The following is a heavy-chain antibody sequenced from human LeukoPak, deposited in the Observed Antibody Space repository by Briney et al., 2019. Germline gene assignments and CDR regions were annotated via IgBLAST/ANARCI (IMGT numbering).Heavy chain of an antibody. CDR3: AKDWIQFNRVFDCFDS. J-gene: IGHJ4*02. V-gene: IGHV3-23*01. CDR2: IGNTET. D-gene: IGHD5-18*01. Sequence: GGSLRLSCATSGFPFETNAMSWVRQAPGKGLEWVATIGNTETFYADSVTGRFTISLDNSKNTVNLQMNRLRVEDTAIYYCAKDWIQFNRVFDCFDSWGQGTLVTVSS. CDR1: GFPFETNA.